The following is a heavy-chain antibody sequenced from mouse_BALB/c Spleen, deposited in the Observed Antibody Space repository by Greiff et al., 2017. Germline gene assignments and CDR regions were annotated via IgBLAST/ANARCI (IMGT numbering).Heavy chain of an antibody. CDR1: GFTFSDYY. D-gene: IGHD1-1*01. Sequence: VQLKQSGGGLVKPGGSLKLSCAASGFTFSDYYMYWVRQTPEKRLEWVATISDGGSYTYYPDSVKGRFTISRDNAKNNLYLQMSSLKSEDTAMYYCARAYYGYAMDYWGQGTSVTVSS. J-gene: IGHJ4*01. CDR2: ISDGGSYT. V-gene: IGHV5-4*02. CDR3: ARAYYGYAMDY.